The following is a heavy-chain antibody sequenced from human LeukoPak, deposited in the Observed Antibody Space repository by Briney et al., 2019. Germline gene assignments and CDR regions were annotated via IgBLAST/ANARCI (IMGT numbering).Heavy chain of an antibody. CDR3: ARVGYSYGQSNAFDI. CDR2: ISAYNGNT. J-gene: IGHJ3*02. D-gene: IGHD5-18*01. Sequence: GASVKVSCKASGYTFTSYGISWVRQAPGQGLEWMGWISAYNGNTNYAQKLQGRVTMTTDTSTSTAYMELRSLRSDDTAVYYCARVGYSYGQSNAFDIWGQGTMVTVSS. V-gene: IGHV1-18*01. CDR1: GYTFTSYG.